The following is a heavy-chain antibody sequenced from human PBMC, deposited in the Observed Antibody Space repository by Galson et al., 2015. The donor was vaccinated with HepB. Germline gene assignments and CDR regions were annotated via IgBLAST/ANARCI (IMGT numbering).Heavy chain of an antibody. CDR2: IKQDGSEK. D-gene: IGHD4-17*01. J-gene: IGHJ1*01. V-gene: IGHV3-7*03. Sequence: SLRLSCAASGFTFSSYWMSWVRQAPGKGLEWVANIKQDGSEKYYVDSVKGRFTISRDNAKNSLYLQVNSLRADDTAVYFCARDAFYGDYGNFQHWGQGTLVTVSS. CDR1: GFTFSSYW. CDR3: ARDAFYGDYGNFQH.